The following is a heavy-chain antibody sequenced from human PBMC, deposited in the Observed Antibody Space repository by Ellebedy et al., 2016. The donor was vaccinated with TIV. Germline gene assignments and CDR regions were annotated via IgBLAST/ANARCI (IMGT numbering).Heavy chain of an antibody. CDR3: TVVLGATPFDY. CDR2: IRSKANTYAT. Sequence: PGGSLRLSCAASGFTFSGSAMHWVRQASGTGLEWVGRIRSKANTYATAYAASVKGRFTVSRDDSKNTAYLQMNSLKTEDTAVYYCTVVLGATPFDYWGQGTLVTVSS. D-gene: IGHD1-26*01. CDR1: GFTFSGSA. J-gene: IGHJ4*02. V-gene: IGHV3-73*01.